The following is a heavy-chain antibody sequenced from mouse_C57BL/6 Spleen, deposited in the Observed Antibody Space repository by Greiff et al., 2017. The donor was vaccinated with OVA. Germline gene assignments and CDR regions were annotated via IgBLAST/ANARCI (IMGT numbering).Heavy chain of an antibody. V-gene: IGHV10-1*01. CDR1: GYSFNTYA. CDR2: IRRRSNNYAT. D-gene: IGHD2-10*01. Sequence: EVKVIESGGGLVQPKGSLKLSCAASGYSFNTYAMHWVRQAPGQGLEWVARIRRRSNNYATYYDDQVKDRLTISRDASESMLYVQMSNMKTEDAAMYYCVAHPSTYYGNYGAIDYWGQGTTVTVSS. J-gene: IGHJ4*01. CDR3: VAHPSTYYGNYGAIDY.